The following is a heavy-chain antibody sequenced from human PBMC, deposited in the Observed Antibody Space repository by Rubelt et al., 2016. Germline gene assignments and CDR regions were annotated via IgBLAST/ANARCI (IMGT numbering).Heavy chain of an antibody. Sequence: QVQLVQSGAEVKRPGASVKVSCKASGYPFATYAMHWVRQAPGQRLEWMGWIDAGNGDTKYSPKFRCRVTITRDTSASTAYMELSSLGSEDTAVYYCARERDIVVVPAAIRALYWGQGTLVTVSS. CDR3: ARERDIVVVPAAIRALY. V-gene: IGHV1-3*01. CDR1: GYPFATYA. CDR2: IDAGNGDT. J-gene: IGHJ4*02. D-gene: IGHD2-2*01.